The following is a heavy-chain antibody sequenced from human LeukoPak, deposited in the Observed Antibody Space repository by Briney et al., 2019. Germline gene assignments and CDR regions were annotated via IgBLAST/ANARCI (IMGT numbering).Heavy chain of an antibody. V-gene: IGHV1-69*08. D-gene: IGHD1-26*01. CDR2: IIPTLSV. Sequence: ASVKVSCKASGDTINRYSVTWLRQAPGEGLEWMGRIIPTLSVNYAQKFQGRVTITADRSTSIAYLELSSLRFEDTAVYYCARDWYSGSTFQYFQHWGQGTLVTVSS. J-gene: IGHJ1*01. CDR1: GDTINRYS. CDR3: ARDWYSGSTFQYFQH.